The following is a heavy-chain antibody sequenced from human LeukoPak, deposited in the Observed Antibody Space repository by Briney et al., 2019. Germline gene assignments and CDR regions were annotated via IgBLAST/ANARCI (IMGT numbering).Heavy chain of an antibody. Sequence: APVKVSCKASGYTFTPYFIHCVRQAPGHGLEWVALINLTGVATHTAQSLQGRLTVTRDPSVSTAYMELTGLGSDDMAIYYCVTHGADNLLAFVLWGRGTLATVSS. J-gene: IGHJ3*01. CDR3: VTHGADNLLAFVL. CDR1: GYTFTPYF. V-gene: IGHV1-2*02. D-gene: IGHD3-9*01. CDR2: INLTGVAT.